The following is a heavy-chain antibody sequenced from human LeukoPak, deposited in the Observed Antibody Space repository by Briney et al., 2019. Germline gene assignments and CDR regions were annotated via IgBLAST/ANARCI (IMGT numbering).Heavy chain of an antibody. CDR3: ARLSAARSFDY. D-gene: IGHD6-6*01. CDR1: GYSFTNSW. CDR2: IYPGDSDT. Sequence: GESPKISCKGSGYSFTNSWIGWVRQMPGKGLEWIGIIYPGDSDTRYSPSFQGQVTISADKSISTAYLQWSSLKASDTAMYHCARLSAARSFDYWGQGTLVTVSS. J-gene: IGHJ4*02. V-gene: IGHV5-51*01.